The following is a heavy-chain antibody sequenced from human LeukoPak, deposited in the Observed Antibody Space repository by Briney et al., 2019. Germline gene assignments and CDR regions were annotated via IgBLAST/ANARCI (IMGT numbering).Heavy chain of an antibody. CDR2: IYPGDSDT. CDR3: ARQYGRPFDY. D-gene: IGHD4-17*01. CDR1: GYSFSNYW. V-gene: IGHV5-51*01. Sequence: GESLKISCKGFGYSFSNYWIGWVRQMPGKGLEWMGIIYPGDSDTRYSPSFQGQVTISVDEYINTAYLQWSSLEASDTAMYYCARQYGRPFDYWGQGTLVTVSS. J-gene: IGHJ4*02.